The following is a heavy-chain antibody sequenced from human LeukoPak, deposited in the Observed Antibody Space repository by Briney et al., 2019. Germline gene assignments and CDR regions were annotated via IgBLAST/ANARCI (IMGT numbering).Heavy chain of an antibody. CDR2: ISSSSSYI. V-gene: IGHV3-21*01. CDR3: ARVISGSYGMDV. CDR1: GFTFSSYS. Sequence: GGSLRLSCAASGFTFSSYSMNWVRQAPGKGLEWVSPISSSSSYIYYADSVKGRFTISRDNAKNSLYLQMNSLRAEDTAVYYCARVISGSYGMDVWGQGTTVTVSS. J-gene: IGHJ6*02. D-gene: IGHD1-26*01.